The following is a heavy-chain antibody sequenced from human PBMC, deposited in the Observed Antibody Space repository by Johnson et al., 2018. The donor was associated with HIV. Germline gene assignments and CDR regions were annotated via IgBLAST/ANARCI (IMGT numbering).Heavy chain of an antibody. Sequence: VQLVESGGGLVQPGGSLRLSCAASGIIVTGNFMSWVRQAPGKGLEWVSGMSWNSGSIGYADSVKGRFTISRDNAKNSLYLQMNSLRAEDTALYYCGSFNDAFDIWGQGTMVTVSS. CDR2: MSWNSGSI. D-gene: IGHD1-26*01. CDR3: GSFNDAFDI. J-gene: IGHJ3*02. CDR1: GIIVTGNF. V-gene: IGHV3-9*01.